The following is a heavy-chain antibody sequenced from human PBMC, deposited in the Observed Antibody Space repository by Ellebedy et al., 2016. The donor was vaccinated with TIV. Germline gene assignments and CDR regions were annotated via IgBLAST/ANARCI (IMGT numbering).Heavy chain of an antibody. J-gene: IGHJ5*02. CDR1: GGSISSSSYY. Sequence: SETLSLTCTVSGGSISSSSYYWGWIRQPPGKGLEWIGNIYYSGITYYNPSLKSRVAISVDPSKNQFSLKLSSVTAADTAVYYCARLFRGVDVYNWFDPWGQGTLVTVSS. V-gene: IGHV4-39*01. D-gene: IGHD3-10*01. CDR2: IYYSGIT. CDR3: ARLFRGVDVYNWFDP.